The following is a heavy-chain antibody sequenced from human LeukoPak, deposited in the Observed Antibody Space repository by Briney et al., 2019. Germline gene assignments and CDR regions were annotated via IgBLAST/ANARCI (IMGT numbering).Heavy chain of an antibody. CDR2: ISSSGSNI. D-gene: IGHD6-19*01. J-gene: IGHJ4*02. CDR3: AHSKAVAGFGTFDF. CDR1: GFTFSSYE. V-gene: IGHV3-48*03. Sequence: GGSLRLSCAASGFTFSSYEMNWVRQAPGKGLEWVSYISSSGSNIKYADSVKGRFTISRGNAKNSVYLQMNSLRADDTAVYYCAHSKAVAGFGTFDFWGQGTLVTVSS.